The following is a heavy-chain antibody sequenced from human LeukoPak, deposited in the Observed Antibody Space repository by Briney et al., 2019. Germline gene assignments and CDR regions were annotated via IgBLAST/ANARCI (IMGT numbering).Heavy chain of an antibody. CDR2: ISGSGGST. V-gene: IGHV3-23*01. CDR1: GFTLRSYA. CDR3: AKADLVVVPDAIQDY. J-gene: IGHJ4*02. D-gene: IGHD2-2*02. Sequence: GGSLRLSCAASGFTLRSYAMSWVRQAPGKGLEWVSAISGSGGSTYYADSVKGRFTISRDNSKNTLYLQMNSLRAEGTAIYYCAKADLVVVPDAIQDYWGQETLVTVSS.